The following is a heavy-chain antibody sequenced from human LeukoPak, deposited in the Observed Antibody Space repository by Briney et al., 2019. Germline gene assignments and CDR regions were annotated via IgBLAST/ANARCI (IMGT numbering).Heavy chain of an antibody. D-gene: IGHD4-11*01. CDR1: GFTFDEYY. Sequence: TGGSLRLSCVASGFTFDEYYMSWVRQVPGKGLEWVSGINWNGGSTGYADSVKGRFTISRDNAKNSLYLQMNSLRAEDTALYHCARSWPSYYSDYWYSDFWGRGTLVTVSS. CDR3: ARSWPSYYSDYWYSDF. CDR2: INWNGGST. J-gene: IGHJ2*01. V-gene: IGHV3-20*01.